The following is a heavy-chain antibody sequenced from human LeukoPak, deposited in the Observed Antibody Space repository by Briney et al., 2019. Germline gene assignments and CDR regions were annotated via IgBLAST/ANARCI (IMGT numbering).Heavy chain of an antibody. Sequence: ASVKVSCKASGYTFTNYNMHWVRQAPGQGLEWMGVINPSGGSTNYAQNFQGRVTMTRDTSTSTVYMELSSLRSEDTAVYYCARVRDGYNDAYDIWGQGTMVTVPS. D-gene: IGHD5-24*01. J-gene: IGHJ3*02. CDR2: INPSGGST. V-gene: IGHV1-46*01. CDR3: ARVRDGYNDAYDI. CDR1: GYTFTNYN.